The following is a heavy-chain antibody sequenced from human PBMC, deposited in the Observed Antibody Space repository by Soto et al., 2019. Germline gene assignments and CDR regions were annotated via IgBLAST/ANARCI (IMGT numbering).Heavy chain of an antibody. CDR3: ARVNTRRNWFVP. V-gene: IGHV4-61*01. J-gene: IGHJ5*02. CDR1: GDSVSSASFY. CDR2: IFFSGST. Sequence: SETLSLTCTVSGDSVSSASFYWIWIRQAPGKGLEWIGFIFFSGSTNYHPSLKSRVTISLNTSKNQFSLNLSSVTPADTAVYYSARVNTRRNWFVPWGQGTLVNASS.